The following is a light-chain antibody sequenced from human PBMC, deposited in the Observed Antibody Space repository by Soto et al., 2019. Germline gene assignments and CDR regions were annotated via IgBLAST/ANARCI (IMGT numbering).Light chain of an antibody. CDR2: EDN. J-gene: IGLJ2*01. V-gene: IGLV6-57*02. CDR3: QSYDGSNHVV. CDR1: SGSIASNY. Sequence: NFMLTQPHSVSESPGKTVTISCTGSSGSIASNYVQWFQQRPGSAPTTVIYEDNQRPSGVPDRFSGSIDSSSNSASLTFSGLKTEDEADYYCQSYDGSNHVVFGGGTKVTVL.